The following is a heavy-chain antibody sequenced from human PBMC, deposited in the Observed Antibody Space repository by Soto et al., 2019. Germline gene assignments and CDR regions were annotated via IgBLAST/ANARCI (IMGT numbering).Heavy chain of an antibody. V-gene: IGHV3-15*07. CDR1: GFTFSNAW. Sequence: GGSLRLSCAASGFTFSNAWMNWVRQAPGKGLEWVGRIKSKTDGGTTDYAAPVKGRFTISRDDSKNTLYLQMNSLKTEDTAVYYCTTDPELVLDYYYGMDVWGQGTTVTVSS. CDR2: IKSKTDGGTT. J-gene: IGHJ6*02. CDR3: TTDPELVLDYYYGMDV. D-gene: IGHD6-13*01.